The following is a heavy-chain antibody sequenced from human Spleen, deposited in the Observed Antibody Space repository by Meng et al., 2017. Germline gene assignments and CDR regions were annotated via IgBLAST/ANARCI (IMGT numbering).Heavy chain of an antibody. CDR1: GGSFSDYY. J-gene: IGHJ4*02. Sequence: HVQLPQWGAGLLKPSETLSLTCVVSGGSFSDYYWSWIRQPPGKWLEWIGEINHSGSTNYNPSLESRATISVDTSKNQFSLKLSSVTAADTAVYYCARGPTTMAHDFDYWGQGTLVTVSS. CDR2: INHSGST. D-gene: IGHD4-11*01. CDR3: ARGPTTMAHDFDY. V-gene: IGHV4-34*01.